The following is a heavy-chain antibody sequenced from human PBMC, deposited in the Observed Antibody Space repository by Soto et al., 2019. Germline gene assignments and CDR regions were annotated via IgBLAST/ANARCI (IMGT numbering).Heavy chain of an antibody. CDR3: ARGDILGELSLYPYYFDY. Sequence: PGGSLRLSCAASGFTFSSYSMNWVRQAPGKGLEWVSYISSSSSTIYYADSVKGRFTISRDNAKNSLYLQMNSLRAEDTAVFYCARGDILGELSLYPYYFDYWGQGTLVTVSS. D-gene: IGHD3-16*02. V-gene: IGHV3-48*01. J-gene: IGHJ4*02. CDR1: GFTFSSYS. CDR2: ISSSSSTI.